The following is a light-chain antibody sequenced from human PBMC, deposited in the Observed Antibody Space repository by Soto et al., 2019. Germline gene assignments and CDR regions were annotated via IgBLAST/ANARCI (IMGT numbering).Light chain of an antibody. CDR3: QQSYTTPLT. CDR2: RAS. V-gene: IGKV1-39*01. CDR1: QSVSWY. J-gene: IGKJ4*01. Sequence: DIQMTQSPSSLSASVGDRVTVTCRASQSVSWYLSWYQQKPGKAPKLLIYRASKLQPGDPSRFSGSGSGTDFTLTISGLQREDCATYSCQQSYTTPLTFGGGTKVEVK.